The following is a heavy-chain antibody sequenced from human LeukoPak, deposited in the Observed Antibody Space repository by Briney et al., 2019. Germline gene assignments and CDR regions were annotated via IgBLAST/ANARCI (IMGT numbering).Heavy chain of an antibody. CDR1: GYTFTSYD. V-gene: IGHV1-8*01. D-gene: IGHD3/OR15-3a*01. CDR3: ARRGFGLPCDY. CDR2: MNPNSGNT. J-gene: IGHJ4*02. Sequence: ASVRVSCKASGYTFTSYDINWVRRATGQGLEWMGWMNPNSGNTGYAQKFQGRVTMTRNTSISTVYMELSSLRSEDTAVYYCARRGFGLPCDYWGQGTLVTVSS.